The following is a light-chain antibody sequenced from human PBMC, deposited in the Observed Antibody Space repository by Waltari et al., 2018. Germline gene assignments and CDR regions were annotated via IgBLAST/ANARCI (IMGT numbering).Light chain of an antibody. CDR1: NIGTYS. J-gene: IGLJ1*01. V-gene: IGLV3-21*04. CDR3: HVWHPHVDPGV. Sequence: SYVVTQPPSVSVAPGETATITCGGANIGTYSVHWYLQKAGQAPVLVIFYDRDRPSGILDRFSGSNSGNTATLAISSVEAGDEAMYYCHVWHPHVDPGVFGTGTEVTVL. CDR2: YDR.